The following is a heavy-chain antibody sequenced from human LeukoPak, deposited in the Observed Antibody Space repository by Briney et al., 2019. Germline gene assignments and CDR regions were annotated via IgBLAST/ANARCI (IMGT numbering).Heavy chain of an antibody. D-gene: IGHD4-23*01. J-gene: IGHJ3*02. CDR2: IYYSGST. Sequence: SETLSLTCTVSGGSISSGGYYWSWIRQHPGKGLEWIGYIYYSGSTYYNPSLKSRVTISVDTSKNQFSLKLSSVTAADTAVYYCARPYGGNSIDAFDIWGQGTMVTVSS. V-gene: IGHV4-31*03. CDR3: ARPYGGNSIDAFDI. CDR1: GGSISSGGYY.